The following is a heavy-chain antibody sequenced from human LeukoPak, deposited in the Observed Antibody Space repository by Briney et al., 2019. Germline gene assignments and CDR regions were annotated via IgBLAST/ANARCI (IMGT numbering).Heavy chain of an antibody. CDR1: GFTFSSYS. D-gene: IGHD4-17*01. CDR3: ARDSTVTTMYYYYYYYMDV. CDR2: ISSSSSYI. Sequence: GGSLRLSCAASGFTFSSYSMNWVRQAPGKGLEWVSSISSSSSYIYYADSVKGRFTISRDNAKNSLYLQMNSPRAEDTAVYYCARDSTVTTMYYYYYYYMDVWGKGPRSPSP. V-gene: IGHV3-21*01. J-gene: IGHJ6*03.